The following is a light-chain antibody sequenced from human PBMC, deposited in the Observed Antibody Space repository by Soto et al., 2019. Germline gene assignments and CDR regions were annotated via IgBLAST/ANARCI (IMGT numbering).Light chain of an antibody. J-gene: IGKJ5*01. CDR3: QQYNSYPF. CDR1: QSFSTY. V-gene: IGKV1-27*01. Sequence: DFQMTQSPSSLSASVGDRGTITCRASQSFSTYLAWYQQKPGKVPKLLISGISTLQSGVPSRFSGSGSGTEFTLTISSLQPDDFATYYCQQYNSYPFFGQGTRLEI. CDR2: GIS.